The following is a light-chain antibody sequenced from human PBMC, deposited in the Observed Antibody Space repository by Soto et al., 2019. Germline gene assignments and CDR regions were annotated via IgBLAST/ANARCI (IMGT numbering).Light chain of an antibody. V-gene: IGLV2-8*01. J-gene: IGLJ3*02. CDR2: EVS. CDR1: SSDVGGYNY. Sequence: QSALTQPPSASGSPGQSVTISCTGTSSDVGGYNYVSWYQQHPGKATKLMIYEVSKRPSGVPDRFSGSKSGNTASLTVSGLQADDEADYYCSSYAVSNNLRVFGGGTKLTVL. CDR3: SSYAVSNNLRV.